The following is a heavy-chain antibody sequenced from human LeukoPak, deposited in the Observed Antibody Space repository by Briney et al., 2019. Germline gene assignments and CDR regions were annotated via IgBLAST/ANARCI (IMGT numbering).Heavy chain of an antibody. CDR1: GGTFSSYA. Sequence: ASVKVSCKASGGTFSSYAISWVRQAPGQGLEWMGGIIPIFGTANYAQKFQGRVTITADKSTSTAYMELSSLRSEDTAVYYCASRITGTTFGDAFDIWGQGTMVTVSS. J-gene: IGHJ3*02. CDR2: IIPIFGTA. CDR3: ASRITGTTFGDAFDI. V-gene: IGHV1-69*06. D-gene: IGHD1-20*01.